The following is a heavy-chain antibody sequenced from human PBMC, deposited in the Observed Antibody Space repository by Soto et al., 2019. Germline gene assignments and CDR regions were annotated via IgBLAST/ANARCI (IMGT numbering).Heavy chain of an antibody. V-gene: IGHV4-38-2*01. CDR1: GYSVSSDYY. J-gene: IGHJ4*02. D-gene: IGHD1-26*01. CDR2: KYHSGST. Sequence: SETLSLTCAVSGYSVSSDYYWGWIRQPPGKGLEWIASKYHSGSTYYSPSLKSRVTISVDTSKNQLSLKLSSVTAADTAVYYCARGVLGATTYFDYWGQGTRVTVS. CDR3: ARGVLGATTYFDY.